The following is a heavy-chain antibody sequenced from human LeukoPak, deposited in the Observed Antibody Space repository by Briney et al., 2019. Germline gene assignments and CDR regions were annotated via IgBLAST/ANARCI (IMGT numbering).Heavy chain of an antibody. V-gene: IGHV4-59*01. CDR2: IHNSGTS. CDR1: DDSISDYY. J-gene: IGHJ4*02. Sequence: SETLSLTCTVSDDSISDYYRGWIRQPSGKGLEWIGYIHNSGTSTYNLSLKSRVTISADTSKNQFSLKLNSMTTADTAVYYCRRGAGGFIDYGGREILATV. CDR3: RRGAGGFIDY. D-gene: IGHD3-16*02.